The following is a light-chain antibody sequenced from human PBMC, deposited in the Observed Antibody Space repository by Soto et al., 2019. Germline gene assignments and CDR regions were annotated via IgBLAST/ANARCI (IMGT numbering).Light chain of an antibody. J-gene: IGLJ1*01. CDR3: CSYACRDTLYV. V-gene: IGLV2-11*01. Sequence: QSALTQPRSVSGSPGQSVTISCTGTSTDVGGYNYVSWYQQHPGKVPKLMLYDVSKRPSGVPDRFSGSKSGHTASLTISGLQAEDEADYYCCSYACRDTLYVVGSGTKLTVL. CDR2: DVS. CDR1: STDVGGYNY.